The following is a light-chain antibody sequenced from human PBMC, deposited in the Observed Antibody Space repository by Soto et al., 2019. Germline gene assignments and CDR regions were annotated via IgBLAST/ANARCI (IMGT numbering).Light chain of an antibody. V-gene: IGLV2-14*03. CDR2: EIS. CDR3: SSFTTNIRV. J-gene: IGLJ3*02. CDR1: TSHVGCSEY. Sequence: QSVLTQPASVSGSPGQSITISCTETTSHVGCSEYVSWYQQHPGKVPKLLIYEISVRPSGGSHRFSGSKSGYTASLTISGLQPEDEAVYYCSSFTTNIRVFGGGTKLTVL.